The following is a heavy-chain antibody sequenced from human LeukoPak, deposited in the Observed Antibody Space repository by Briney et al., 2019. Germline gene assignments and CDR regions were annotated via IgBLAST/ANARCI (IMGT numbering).Heavy chain of an antibody. J-gene: IGHJ6*02. CDR2: IIPIFGTA. CDR1: GGTFSSYA. V-gene: IGHV1-69*13. D-gene: IGHD6-19*01. CDR3: ARDRIAVAGTNYYGMDV. Sequence: ASVKVSCKASGGTFSSYAISWVRQAPGQGLEWMGGIIPIFGTANYAQKFQGRVTITADESTSTAYMELSGLRSEDTAVYYCARDRIAVAGTNYYGMDVWGQGTTVTVSS.